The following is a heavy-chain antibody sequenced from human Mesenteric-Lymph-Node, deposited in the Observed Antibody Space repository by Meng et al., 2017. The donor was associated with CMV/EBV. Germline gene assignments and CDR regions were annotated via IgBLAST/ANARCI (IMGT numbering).Heavy chain of an antibody. Sequence: GESLKISCAASGFTFSSYGMHWVRQAPGKGLEWVAFIRYDGSNKYYADSVKGRFTISRDNSKNTLYLQMNSLRAEDTAVYYCAKDQPSYYDFWSAIRLEGYYYYGMDVWGQGTTVTVSS. J-gene: IGHJ6*02. D-gene: IGHD3-3*01. CDR2: IRYDGSNK. V-gene: IGHV3-30*02. CDR3: AKDQPSYYDFWSAIRLEGYYYYGMDV. CDR1: GFTFSSYG.